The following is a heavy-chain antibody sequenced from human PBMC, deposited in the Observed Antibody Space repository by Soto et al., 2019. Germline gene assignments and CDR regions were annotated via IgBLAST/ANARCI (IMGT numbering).Heavy chain of an antibody. Sequence: GGSLRLSCAASGFTFSSYSMNWVRQAPGKGLEWVSYISSSSSTIYYADSVKGLFTISRDNAKNSLYLQMNSLRDEDTAVYYCARDLWGYCGVDCYPLDVWGQGTTVTVSS. CDR3: ARDLWGYCGVDCYPLDV. V-gene: IGHV3-48*02. CDR1: GFTFSSYS. D-gene: IGHD2-21*02. CDR2: ISSSSSTI. J-gene: IGHJ6*02.